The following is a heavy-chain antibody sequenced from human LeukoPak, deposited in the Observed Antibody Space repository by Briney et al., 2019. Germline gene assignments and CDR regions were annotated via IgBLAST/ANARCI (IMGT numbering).Heavy chain of an antibody. J-gene: IGHJ4*02. CDR1: GFIFSNAW. CDR2: IKRKTDVGTT. Sequence: GGSLRLSCAASGFIFSNAWMSWVRQAPGKGLEWLGRIKRKTDVGTTDYAAPVKGRFSISRDDSKNTVYLQMNSLKTEDTAVYYCATDLLDYWGQGTLVTVSS. D-gene: IGHD1-26*01. V-gene: IGHV3-15*01. CDR3: ATDLLDY.